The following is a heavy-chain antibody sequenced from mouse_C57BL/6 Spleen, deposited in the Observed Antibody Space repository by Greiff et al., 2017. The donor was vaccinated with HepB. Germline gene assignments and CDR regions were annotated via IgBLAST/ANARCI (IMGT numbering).Heavy chain of an antibody. D-gene: IGHD1-1*01. CDR3: ARLLTTVVARLGYFDV. CDR2: IYPGGGYT. J-gene: IGHJ1*03. Sequence: VKLQESGAELVRPGTSVKMSCKASGYTFTNYWIGWAKQRPGHGLEWIGDIYPGGGYTNYNEKFKGKATLTADKSSSTAYMQFSSLTSEDSAIYYCARLLTTVVARLGYFDVWGTGTTVTVSS. V-gene: IGHV1-63*01. CDR1: GYTFTNYW.